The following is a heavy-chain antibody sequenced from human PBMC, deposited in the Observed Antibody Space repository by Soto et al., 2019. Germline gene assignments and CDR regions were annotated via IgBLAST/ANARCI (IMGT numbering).Heavy chain of an antibody. CDR1: GGSISSGGYY. CDR2: IYYSGST. V-gene: IGHV4-31*03. CDR3: ARDSNCSGGSCYLYFDY. J-gene: IGHJ4*02. Sequence: QVQLQESGPGLVKPSQTLSLTCTVSGGSISSGGYYWSWIRQHPGKGLEWIGYIYYSGSTYYNPSLKSRVTISVDTSKNQFSLKLSSVTVADTAVYYCARDSNCSGGSCYLYFDYWGQGTLVTVSS. D-gene: IGHD2-15*01.